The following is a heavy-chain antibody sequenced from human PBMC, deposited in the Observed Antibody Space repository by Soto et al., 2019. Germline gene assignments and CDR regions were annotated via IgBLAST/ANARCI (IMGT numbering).Heavy chain of an antibody. V-gene: IGHV4-59*01. Sequence: TLSLTCTVSGGSISSYYWSWIRQPPGKGLEWIGYIYYSGSTNYNPSLKSRVTISVDTSKNQFSLKLSSVTAADTAVYYCARGFLRYYDILTGYYSNYYFDYWGQGTLVTVS. CDR3: ARGFLRYYDILTGYYSNYYFDY. CDR1: GGSISSYY. J-gene: IGHJ4*02. CDR2: IYYSGST. D-gene: IGHD3-9*01.